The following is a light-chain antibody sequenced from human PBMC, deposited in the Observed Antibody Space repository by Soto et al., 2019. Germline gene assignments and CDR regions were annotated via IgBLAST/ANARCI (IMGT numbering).Light chain of an antibody. CDR2: DAS. CDR1: QGIGNA. V-gene: IGKV1-13*02. CDR3: QQFNSYSPGA. J-gene: IGKJ1*01. Sequence: AIQMTQSPSSLSASVGDRVTISCRASQGIGNALGWYQQKPGKAPKLLIYDASSLESGVPSRFSGSGSGTEFTLTISSLQPDDFATYYCQQFNSYSPGAFGQGTKVDIK.